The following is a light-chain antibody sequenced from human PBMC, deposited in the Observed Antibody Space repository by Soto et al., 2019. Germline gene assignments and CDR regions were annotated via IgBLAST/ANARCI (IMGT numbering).Light chain of an antibody. CDR2: EAT. CDR3: CSFAGSNSWV. V-gene: IGLV2-23*01. J-gene: IGLJ3*02. CDR1: SGDVGTYDL. Sequence: QSALTQPASVSGSPGQSITICCSGTSGDVGTYDLVSWYQHHPGAAPKLMIYEATRRPSGISNRFSGSKSGNTASLTISGLQAEDEAAYYCCSFAGSNSWVFGGGTKLTVL.